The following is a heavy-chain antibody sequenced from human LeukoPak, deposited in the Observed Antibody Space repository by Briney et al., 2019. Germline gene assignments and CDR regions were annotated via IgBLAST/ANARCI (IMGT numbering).Heavy chain of an antibody. J-gene: IGHJ4*02. V-gene: IGHV3-48*02. CDR3: ARVWGYRNGFDY. D-gene: IGHD5-12*01. Sequence: GGSLRLSCAASGFTFSSYSMNWVRQAPGKGLEWVSYISSSSGTIYYADSAKGRFTISRDNAKNSLYLQMNSLRDEDTAVYYCARVWGYRNGFDYWGQGTLVTVSS. CDR1: GFTFSSYS. CDR2: ISSSSGTI.